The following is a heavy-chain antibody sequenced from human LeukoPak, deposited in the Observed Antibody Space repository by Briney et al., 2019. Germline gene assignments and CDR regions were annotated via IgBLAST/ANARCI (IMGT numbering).Heavy chain of an antibody. Sequence: ASVKVSCKASGYTFTSYHMHWVRQAPGQGLEWMGIINPSGGSTSYAQKFQGRVTMTRDTSTSTVYMELSSLRSEDTAVYYCARDLRRFRGYSYVGNFDYWGQGTLVTVSS. CDR2: INPSGGST. D-gene: IGHD5-18*01. J-gene: IGHJ4*02. V-gene: IGHV1-46*01. CDR3: ARDLRRFRGYSYVGNFDY. CDR1: GYTFTSYH.